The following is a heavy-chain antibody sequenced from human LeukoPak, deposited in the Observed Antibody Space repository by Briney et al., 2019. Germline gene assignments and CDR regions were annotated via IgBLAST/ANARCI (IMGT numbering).Heavy chain of an antibody. CDR1: GGSISSGGYY. CDR2: IYYSGST. J-gene: IGHJ4*02. V-gene: IGHV4-31*03. Sequence: SQTLSLTCTVSGGSISSGGYYRSWIRQHPGKGLEWVGYIYYSGSTYYNPSLKSRVTISVDTSKNQFSLKLSSVTAADTAVYYCARVVGATTGYFDYWGQGTLVTVSS. D-gene: IGHD1-26*01. CDR3: ARVVGATTGYFDY.